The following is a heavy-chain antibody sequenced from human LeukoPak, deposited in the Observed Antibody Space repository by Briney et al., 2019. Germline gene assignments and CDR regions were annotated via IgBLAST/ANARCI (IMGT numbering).Heavy chain of an antibody. J-gene: IGHJ3*02. D-gene: IGHD5-24*01. CDR3: ATVEMATRNAFDI. Sequence: SETLSLTCTVSGGSLSSYYWSWIRQPPGKGLEWIGYIYYSGSTNYNPSLTSRVTISVDTSKNQFSLTLSSVTAADPAVYYCATVEMATRNAFDIWGQGTMVTVSS. V-gene: IGHV4-59*01. CDR2: IYYSGST. CDR1: GGSLSSYY.